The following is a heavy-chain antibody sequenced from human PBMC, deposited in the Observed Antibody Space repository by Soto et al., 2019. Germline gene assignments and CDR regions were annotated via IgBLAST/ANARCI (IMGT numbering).Heavy chain of an antibody. CDR1: GDSISGSS. Sequence: SETLSLTCTVSGDSISGSSWSWIRQPPGKGLEWIAYMYFSGSTNYNPSLKSRVTISVDTSKNQFSLKLNSVTAADTAVYYCARRHSSPFFDYWGQGTLVTVS. V-gene: IGHV4-59*08. D-gene: IGHD6-13*01. J-gene: IGHJ4*02. CDR3: ARRHSSPFFDY. CDR2: MYFSGST.